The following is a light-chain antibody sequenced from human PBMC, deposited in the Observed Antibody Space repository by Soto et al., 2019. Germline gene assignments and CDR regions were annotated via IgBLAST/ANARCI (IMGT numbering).Light chain of an antibody. CDR2: WAS. J-gene: IGKJ1*01. CDR1: QSVLYSSNNKNY. CDR3: QQYYSTPPT. V-gene: IGKV4-1*01. Sequence: DIVMTQSPDSLAVSLGESATINCKSSQSVLYSSNNKNYLAWYQQKPGQPPKLLIYWASTRESGVPDRSSGSGSGTDFTLTISSLQAEDVAVYYCQQYYSTPPTFGQGTKVEIK.